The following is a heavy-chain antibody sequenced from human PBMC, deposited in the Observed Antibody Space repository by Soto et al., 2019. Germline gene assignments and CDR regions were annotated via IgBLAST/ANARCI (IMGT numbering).Heavy chain of an antibody. CDR3: AKLGSGYYTGLYFDY. V-gene: IGHV3-7*03. Sequence: GGSLRLSCSASGFTFRSYWMSWVRQAPGKGLEWVANINRDGSEKYYVDSVKGRFSVSRDNSKNSLYLQMDSLRAEDTAVYYCAKLGSGYYTGLYFDYWGQGTLVTVSS. CDR2: INRDGSEK. J-gene: IGHJ4*02. CDR1: GFTFRSYW. D-gene: IGHD3-3*01.